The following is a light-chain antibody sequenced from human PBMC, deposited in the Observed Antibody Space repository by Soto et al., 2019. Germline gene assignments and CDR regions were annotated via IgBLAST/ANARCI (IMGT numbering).Light chain of an antibody. CDR2: GAS. Sequence: DIQMTQSPSSVSASVGDRVTITCRASQGIGTWLAWYQQKPGKAPKYLLYGASSLHSGVPPRFSGSGSGTDFTLTISSLQPEDFATYYCHQAAHFPLTFGGGTRVEIK. V-gene: IGKV1-12*01. CDR3: HQAAHFPLT. CDR1: QGIGTW. J-gene: IGKJ4*01.